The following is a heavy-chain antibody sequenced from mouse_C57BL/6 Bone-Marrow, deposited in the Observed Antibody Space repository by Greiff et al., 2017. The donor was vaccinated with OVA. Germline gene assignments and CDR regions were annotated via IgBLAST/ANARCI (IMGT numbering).Heavy chain of an antibody. Sequence: DVMLVESGGGLVQPKGSLKLSCAASGFTFTTYAMHWVRQAPGQGLEWVASISSKSSNSATYYADSVKDRFTISRDDSQSMLYLQINNLKTEDTAMYYCVREDYWGQGTAVTVSS. CDR2: ISSKSSNSAT. CDR1: GFTFTTYA. CDR3: VREDY. J-gene: IGHJ4*01. V-gene: IGHV10-3*01.